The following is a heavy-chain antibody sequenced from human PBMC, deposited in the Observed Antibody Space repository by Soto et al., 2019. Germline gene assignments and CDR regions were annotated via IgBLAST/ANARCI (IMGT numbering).Heavy chain of an antibody. Sequence: GGSLTVSCAATGFIFSSYAVHWVGQASGKGLQWVAVISSDGSNQYYAHSVKGRFTISRDNSKNTLYLQMDNLRAEDTTVYYCARSYSCTSYGGPDYWGQGTLVTVSS. CDR1: GFIFSSYA. CDR2: ISSDGSNQ. J-gene: IGHJ4*02. D-gene: IGHD3-10*01. V-gene: IGHV3-30-3*01. CDR3: ARSYSCTSYGGPDY.